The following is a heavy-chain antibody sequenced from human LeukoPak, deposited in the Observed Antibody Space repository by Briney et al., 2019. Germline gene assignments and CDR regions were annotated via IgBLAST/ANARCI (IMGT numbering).Heavy chain of an antibody. CDR1: GYTFTGYY. Sequence: ASVKVSCKASGYTFTGYYIHWVRQAPGQGLEWMGWINPNSGGTNYAQKFQGRVTMTRDTSISTAYMELSRLRSDDTAVYYCARDTARITIFGVAKYMDVWGKGTTVTVS. D-gene: IGHD3-3*01. J-gene: IGHJ6*03. CDR2: INPNSGGT. V-gene: IGHV1-2*02. CDR3: ARDTARITIFGVAKYMDV.